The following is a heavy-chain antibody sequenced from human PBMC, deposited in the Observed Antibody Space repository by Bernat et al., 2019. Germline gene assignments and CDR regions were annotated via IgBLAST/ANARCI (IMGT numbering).Heavy chain of an antibody. J-gene: IGHJ3*02. CDR2: INPNSGGT. D-gene: IGHD1-26*01. Sequence: QVQLVQSGAEVKKPGASVKVSCKASGYTFTGYYIHWVRQAPGQGLEWMGWINPNSGGTNYAQKFQGWVTMTRDTSISTAYMELSRLRSDDTAVYYCARVAVGATFAFDIWGQGTMVTVSS. CDR3: ARVAVGATFAFDI. V-gene: IGHV1-2*04. CDR1: GYTFTGYY.